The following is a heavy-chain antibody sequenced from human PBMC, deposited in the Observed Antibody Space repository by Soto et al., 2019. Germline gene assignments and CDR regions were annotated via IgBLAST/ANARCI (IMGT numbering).Heavy chain of an antibody. CDR3: ARWDNKRLYCSGGSCYFYYYYGMDV. V-gene: IGHV5-51*01. Sequence: PGESLKISCKGSGYSFTSYWIGWVRQMPGKGLEWMGIIYPGDSDTRYSPSFQGQVTISADKSISTAYLQWSSLKASDTAMYYCARWDNKRLYCSGGSCYFYYYYGMDVWGQGTTVTVSS. D-gene: IGHD2-15*01. CDR2: IYPGDSDT. J-gene: IGHJ6*02. CDR1: GYSFTSYW.